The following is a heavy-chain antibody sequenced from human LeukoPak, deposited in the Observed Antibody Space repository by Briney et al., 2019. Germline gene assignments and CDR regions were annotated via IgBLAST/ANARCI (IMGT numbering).Heavy chain of an antibody. D-gene: IGHD6-6*01. J-gene: IGHJ3*02. Sequence: PGGSLRLSCAASGFMFSSYWMHWVRQAPGKGLVWVSRISDGGTIIYADSVKGRFTISRDNAKNTLYLQMDSLRAEDTAVYYCARDLIAVRPYDGIDIWGQGTMVTVSS. CDR2: ISDGGTI. CDR1: GFMFSSYW. CDR3: ARDLIAVRPYDGIDI. V-gene: IGHV3-74*01.